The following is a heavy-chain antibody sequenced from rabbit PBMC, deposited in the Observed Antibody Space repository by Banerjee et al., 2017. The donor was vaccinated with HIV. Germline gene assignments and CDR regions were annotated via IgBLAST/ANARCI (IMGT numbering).Heavy chain of an antibody. J-gene: IGHJ4*01. CDR3: ARDATGSRPVYFNL. CDR2: VDTSSGSN. V-gene: IGHV1S40*01. CDR1: GFSFSSGYY. D-gene: IGHD4-2*01. Sequence: QSLEESGGDLVQPGASLTLTCTASGFSFSSGYYMCWVRQAPGKGLEWIGCVDTSSGSNYYASWAKGRFTISKTSSTVTLQMTSLTAADTATYFCARDATGSRPVYFNLWGPGTLVTVS.